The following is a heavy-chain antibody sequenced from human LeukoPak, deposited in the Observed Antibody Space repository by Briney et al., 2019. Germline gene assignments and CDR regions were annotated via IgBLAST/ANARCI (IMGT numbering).Heavy chain of an antibody. V-gene: IGHV1-3*01. CDR3: ARDLESGYSFYYGMDV. CDR1: GYTFTSYA. J-gene: IGHJ6*02. Sequence: ASVKVSCKASGYTFTSYAMHWVRQAPGQRLEWMGWTNAGNGNTKYSQKFQGRVTITRDTSASTAYMELSSLRSEDTAVYYCARDLESGYSFYYGMDVWGQGTTVTVSS. CDR2: TNAGNGNT. D-gene: IGHD3-9*01.